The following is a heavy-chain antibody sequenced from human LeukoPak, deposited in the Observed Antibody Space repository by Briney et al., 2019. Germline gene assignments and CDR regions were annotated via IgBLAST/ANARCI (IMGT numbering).Heavy chain of an antibody. J-gene: IGHJ4*02. CDR2: ISGSGGSA. CDR1: GFTFNNYA. Sequence: GGSLRLSCAASGFTFNNYAMSWVRQAPGKGLEWVSGISGSGGSAYYADSVKGRFTISRDISKDTLYLEMNSLRAEDTAVYYCAKVAGSGSYYNGSDSWGQGTLVTVSS. CDR3: AKVAGSGSYYNGSDS. D-gene: IGHD3-10*01. V-gene: IGHV3-23*01.